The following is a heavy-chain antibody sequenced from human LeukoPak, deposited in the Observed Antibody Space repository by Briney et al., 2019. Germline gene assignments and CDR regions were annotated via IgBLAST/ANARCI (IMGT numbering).Heavy chain of an antibody. V-gene: IGHV3-23*01. J-gene: IGHJ4*02. CDR2: IGDGNDFT. Sequence: GGSLRLSCATSGFTFSKHAMAWVRQALGKGLEWVSSIGDGNDFTDYADSVKGRFTISRDNSKSTVYLHMNSLRADDTAVYFCAKGGLYYFDYWGQGTLVTVSS. CDR1: GFTFSKHA. CDR3: AKGGLYYFDY. D-gene: IGHD5-12*01.